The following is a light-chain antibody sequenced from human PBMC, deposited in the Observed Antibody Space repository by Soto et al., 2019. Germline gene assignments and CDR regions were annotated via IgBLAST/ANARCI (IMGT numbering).Light chain of an antibody. J-gene: IGKJ2*01. CDR1: QSVRSN. Sequence: EIVMTQSPATLSVSPGERATLSCRASQSVRSNLAWYQQKPGQAPRLLIYDASTRASGVPDRFSGSGSGTEFTLTISSLHSEDFALYYCQHFNNWPATFGQGTKLEIK. CDR3: QHFNNWPAT. V-gene: IGKV3-15*01. CDR2: DAS.